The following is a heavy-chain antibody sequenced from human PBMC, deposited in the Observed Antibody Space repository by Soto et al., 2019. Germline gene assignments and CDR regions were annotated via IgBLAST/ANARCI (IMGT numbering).Heavy chain of an antibody. D-gene: IGHD1-26*01. CDR1: GGTFSNYA. J-gene: IGHJ5*02. Sequence: QVHLVHSGAEVKKPGSSVNVSCKASGGTFSNYAITWVRQAPGQGLEWVGRIIPIFGTTNVAQKCQGRVTITADESTTTSYMELSGLRSDDTAVYYCAKEGGAEGYFGNWLDPWGQGTLVTVSS. CDR3: AKEGGAEGYFGNWLDP. V-gene: IGHV1-69*15. CDR2: IIPIFGTT.